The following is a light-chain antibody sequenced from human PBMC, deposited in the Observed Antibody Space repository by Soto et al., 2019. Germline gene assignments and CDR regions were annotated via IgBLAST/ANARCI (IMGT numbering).Light chain of an antibody. CDR1: QDISKW. J-gene: IGKJ2*03. Sequence: DIQMTQSPSFVSASVGDRVTITCRASQDISKWLAWYQQKPGRAPKILIFAASTLQRGVPSRFSGSGSGTDFTLTISSLQPDDFATYYCQQYNSYYSFGQGTKLEIK. CDR2: AAS. V-gene: IGKV1D-16*01. CDR3: QQYNSYYS.